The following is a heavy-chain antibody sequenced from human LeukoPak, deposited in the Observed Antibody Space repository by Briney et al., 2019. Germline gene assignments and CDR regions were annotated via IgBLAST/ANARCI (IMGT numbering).Heavy chain of an antibody. D-gene: IGHD2-21*01. V-gene: IGHV3-30*02. CDR2: IRYDGSNK. J-gene: IGHJ4*02. CDR1: GFTFSSYG. CDR3: AKDSGPVIVVVSAHFDY. Sequence: GGSLRLSCAASGFTFSSYGMHWVRQAPGKGLEWVAFIRYDGSNKYYADSVKGRFTISRDNSKNTLYLQMNSLRAEDTAVYYCAKDSGPVIVVVSAHFDYWGQGTLVTVSS.